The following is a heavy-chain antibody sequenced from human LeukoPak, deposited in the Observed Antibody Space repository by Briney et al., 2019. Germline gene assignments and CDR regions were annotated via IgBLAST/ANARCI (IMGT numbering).Heavy chain of an antibody. J-gene: IGHJ3*02. CDR3: ARGGDYYDSSLDAFDI. Sequence: SQTLSLTCAVSGGSISSGGYPWSWIRQPPGKGLGWIGYIYHSGSTYYNPSLKSRVTISVDRSKNQFSLKLSSVTAADTAVFYCARGGDYYDSSLDAFDIWGQGTMVTVSS. V-gene: IGHV4-30-2*01. CDR2: IYHSGST. CDR1: GGSISSGGYP. D-gene: IGHD3-22*01.